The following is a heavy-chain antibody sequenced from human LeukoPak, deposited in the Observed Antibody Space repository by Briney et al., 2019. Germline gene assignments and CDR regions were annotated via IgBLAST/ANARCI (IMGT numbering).Heavy chain of an antibody. CDR2: TYYRSKWYN. CDR1: GDSVSSNSAA. J-gene: IGHJ5*02. D-gene: IGHD6-13*01. V-gene: IGHV6-1*01. Sequence: SQTLSLTCAISGDSVSSNSAALNWIRQSPSRGLEWLGRTYYRSKWYNDYAVSVKSRITINPVTSKNQFSLQLNSVTPEDTAVYYCAGGQQLENWFDPWGQGTLVTVSS. CDR3: AGGQQLENWFDP.